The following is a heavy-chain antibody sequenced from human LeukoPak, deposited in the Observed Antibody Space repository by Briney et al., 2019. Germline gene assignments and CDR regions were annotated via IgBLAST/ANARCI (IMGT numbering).Heavy chain of an antibody. CDR2: IKLDGSEQ. D-gene: IGHD6-6*01. CDR1: GFIFSRYW. CDR3: ARAPARARLDY. Sequence: GGSLRLSCAASGFIFSRYWMYWVRQAPGKGLEWVASIKLDGSEQYYVDSVKGRFTISRDNAKSSLYLQMNSLRAEDTAVYFCARAPARARLDYWGQGALVTVSS. V-gene: IGHV3-7*01. J-gene: IGHJ4*02.